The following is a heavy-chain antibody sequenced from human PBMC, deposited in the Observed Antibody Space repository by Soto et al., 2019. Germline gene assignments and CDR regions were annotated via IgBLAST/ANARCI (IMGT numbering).Heavy chain of an antibody. J-gene: IGHJ6*02. CDR2: IIPIFGTA. V-gene: IGHV1-69*13. D-gene: IGHD4-4*01. CDR1: GGTFSSYA. CDR3: ASNYEDYYYGMDV. Sequence: SVKVSCKASGGTFSSYAISWVRQAPGQGLEWMGGIIPIFGTANHAQKFQGRVTITADESTSTAYMELSSLRSEDTAVYYCASNYEDYYYGMDVWGQGTTVTVSS.